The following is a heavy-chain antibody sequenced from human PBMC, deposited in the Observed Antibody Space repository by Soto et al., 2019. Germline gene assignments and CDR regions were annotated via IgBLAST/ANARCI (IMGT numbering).Heavy chain of an antibody. D-gene: IGHD3-22*01. CDR2: IIPIFGTA. J-gene: IGHJ5*02. CDR1: GGTFSSYA. CDR3: ARSEVYYYDSSGYYYPFS. Sequence: SVKVSCKASGGTFSSYAISWVRQAPGQGLEWMGGIIPIFGTANYAQKFQGRVTITADESTSTAYMELSSLRSEDTAVYYCARSEVYYYDSSGYYYPFSWGQGTLVTVSS. V-gene: IGHV1-69*13.